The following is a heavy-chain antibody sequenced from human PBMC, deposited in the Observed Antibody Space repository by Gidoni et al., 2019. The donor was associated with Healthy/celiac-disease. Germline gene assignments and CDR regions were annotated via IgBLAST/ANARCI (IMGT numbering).Heavy chain of an antibody. CDR2: ISGSGGST. Sequence: EVQLLESGGGLVQPGGSLRLSCAASGFTFSSYAMSWVRQAPGKGLEWVSAISGSGGSTYYADSVKGRFTISRDNSKNTLYLQMNSLRAEDTAVYYCAKYWEGSTSSADAFDIWGQGTMVTVSS. CDR1: GFTFSSYA. CDR3: AKYWEGSTSSADAFDI. D-gene: IGHD2-2*01. V-gene: IGHV3-23*01. J-gene: IGHJ3*02.